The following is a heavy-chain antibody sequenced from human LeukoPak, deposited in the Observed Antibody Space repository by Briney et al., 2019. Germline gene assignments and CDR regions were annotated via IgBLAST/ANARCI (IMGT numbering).Heavy chain of an antibody. D-gene: IGHD2-15*01. J-gene: IGHJ4*02. CDR2: ISSSGSTI. V-gene: IGHV3-48*03. CDR1: GFTFSSYE. CDR3: ARGRDGWYFDY. Sequence: GGSLRLSCAASGFTFSSYEMNWVRQAPGKGLEWVSYISSSGSTIYYADSVKGRFTISGDNAKNSLYLQMNSLRAEDTAVYYCARGRDGWYFDYWGQGTLVSVSS.